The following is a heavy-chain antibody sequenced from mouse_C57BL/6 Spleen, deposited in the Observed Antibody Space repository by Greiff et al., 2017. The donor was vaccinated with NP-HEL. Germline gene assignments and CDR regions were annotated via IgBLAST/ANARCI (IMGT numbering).Heavy chain of an antibody. D-gene: IGHD1-1*01. V-gene: IGHV1-22*01. Sequence: EVQRLESGPELVKPGASVKMSCKASGYTFTDYNMHWVKQSHGKSLEWIGYINPNNGDTSYNQKFKGKATLTVNKSSSTAYMELRSLTSEDSAVYYCARNGHFYYGGSYGFAYWGQGTLVTVSS. CDR3: ARNGHFYYGGSYGFAY. J-gene: IGHJ3*01. CDR1: GYTFTDYN. CDR2: INPNNGDT.